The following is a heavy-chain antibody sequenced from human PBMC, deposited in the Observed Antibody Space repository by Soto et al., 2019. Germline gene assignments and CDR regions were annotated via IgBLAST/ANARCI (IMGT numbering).Heavy chain of an antibody. V-gene: IGHV1-24*01. CDR3: ATDHSGSYRSIDY. CDR2: FDPEDGET. J-gene: IGHJ4*02. D-gene: IGHD1-26*01. CDR1: GYTLTELS. Sequence: ASVKVSCKVSGYTLTELSMHWVRQAPGKGLEWMGGFDPEDGETIYAQKFQGRVTMTEDTSTDTAYMGLSSLRSEDTAVYYCATDHSGSYRSIDYWGQGTLVTVSS.